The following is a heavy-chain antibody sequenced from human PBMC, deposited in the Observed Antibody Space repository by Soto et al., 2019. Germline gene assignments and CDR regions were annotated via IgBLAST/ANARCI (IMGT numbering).Heavy chain of an antibody. Sequence: GESLKISCKGSGYSFTIYWIGWVRQMPGKGLEWMGIIYPGDSDTRYSPYFQGQVTISADKSISTAYLQWSSLKASDTAMYYCARHGYSNYAYYYYGMDVWGQGTTVTVSS. CDR3: ARHGYSNYAYYYYGMDV. J-gene: IGHJ6*02. V-gene: IGHV5-51*01. D-gene: IGHD4-4*01. CDR2: IYPGDSDT. CDR1: GYSFTIYW.